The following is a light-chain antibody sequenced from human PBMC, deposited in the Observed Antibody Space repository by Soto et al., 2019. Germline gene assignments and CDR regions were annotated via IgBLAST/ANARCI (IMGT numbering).Light chain of an antibody. CDR2: DAS. CDR3: QQRSNWPST. Sequence: EIVLTQFPATLSLSPGNRATLSCRASQSVSGYLDWYQQKPGQAPRLLIYDASNRATGIPARFSGSGSGTDFTLTITSLEPEDFAVYYCQQRSNWPSTFGGGTKVEI. CDR1: QSVSGY. J-gene: IGKJ4*01. V-gene: IGKV3-11*01.